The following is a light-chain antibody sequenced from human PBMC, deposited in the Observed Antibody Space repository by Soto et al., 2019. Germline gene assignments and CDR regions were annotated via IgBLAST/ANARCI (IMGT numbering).Light chain of an antibody. V-gene: IGLV2-8*01. Sequence: QAVVAQPPSASGSPGQSVTISCTGTSSDVGAYNYVSWYQQHPGKAPKLVIYEVTERPSGVPERFSGSKSGSTASLTVSGLQAEDEALYYCASYAGNNNFVLFGGGTKLTVL. CDR2: EVT. CDR1: SSDVGAYNY. J-gene: IGLJ2*01. CDR3: ASYAGNNNFVL.